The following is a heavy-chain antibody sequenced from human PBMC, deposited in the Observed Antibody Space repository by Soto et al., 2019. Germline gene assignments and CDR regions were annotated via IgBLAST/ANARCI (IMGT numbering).Heavy chain of an antibody. J-gene: IGHJ5*02. V-gene: IGHV3-64D*06. CDR3: VKGRRNSGYDSWFDP. CDR2: ISSNGGST. D-gene: IGHD5-12*01. Sequence: GGSLRLSCSASGFTFSSYAMHWVRQAPGKGLEYVSAISSNGGSTYYADSVKGRFTISRDNSKNTLYLQMSSLRAEDTAVYYCVKGRRNSGYDSWFDPWGQGTLVTVSS. CDR1: GFTFSSYA.